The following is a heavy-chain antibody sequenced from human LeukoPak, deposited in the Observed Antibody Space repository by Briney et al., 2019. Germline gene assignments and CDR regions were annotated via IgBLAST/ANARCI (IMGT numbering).Heavy chain of an antibody. J-gene: IGHJ4*02. CDR1: GFTFSTYG. CDR2: ITYDGSNE. V-gene: IGHV3-30*18. CDR3: AKDGDPTLTSHYYFDY. D-gene: IGHD2/OR15-2a*01. Sequence: PGGSLRLSCAASGFTFSTYGMHWVRQAPGKGLEWVALITYDGSNEYYADSVKGRFIISRDESKNTLYLQVNSLRAEDTAVYFCAKDGDPTLTSHYYFDYWGQGTLVTVSS.